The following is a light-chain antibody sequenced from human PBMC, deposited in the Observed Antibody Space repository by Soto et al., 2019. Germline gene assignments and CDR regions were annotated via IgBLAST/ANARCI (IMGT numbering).Light chain of an antibody. J-gene: IGKJ4*01. Sequence: DIQLTQSPSFLSASVGDTVTITCRASQGMSTYLAWYQQKPWKVPKLLISSASTLQSGVPPMFSGGGSGTEFTLTISTLQPDDSGIYYCQQLNGYQLAFGGGTNVEIK. V-gene: IGKV1-9*01. CDR1: QGMSTY. CDR3: QQLNGYQLA. CDR2: SAS.